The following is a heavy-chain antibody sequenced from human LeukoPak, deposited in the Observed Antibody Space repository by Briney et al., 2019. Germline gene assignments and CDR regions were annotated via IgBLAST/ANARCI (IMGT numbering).Heavy chain of an antibody. J-gene: IGHJ4*02. Sequence: PSETLSLTCTVSGGSISSVDYYWSWIRQPPGKGLEWIGYIYYSGGTYYNPSLKSRVIISVDTSKNQFSLKLSSVTAADTAVYYCARAPVEGYGYPLGFDYWGQGTLVTVSS. V-gene: IGHV4-30-4*01. CDR3: ARAPVEGYGYPLGFDY. D-gene: IGHD5-18*01. CDR1: GGSISSVDYY. CDR2: IYYSGGT.